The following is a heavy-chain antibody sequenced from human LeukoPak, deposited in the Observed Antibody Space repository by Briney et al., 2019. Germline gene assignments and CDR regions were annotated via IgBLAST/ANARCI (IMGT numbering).Heavy chain of an antibody. CDR3: ARGRNAVPGYYFDY. J-gene: IGHJ4*02. D-gene: IGHD2-2*01. Sequence: PSETLSLTCAVYGGSFSGYYWSWIRQPPGKGLEWIGEINHSGSTNYNPSLKSRVTISVDTSKNQSSLKLSSVTAADTAVYYCARGRNAVPGYYFDYWGQGTLVTVSS. CDR2: INHSGST. CDR1: GGSFSGYY. V-gene: IGHV4-34*01.